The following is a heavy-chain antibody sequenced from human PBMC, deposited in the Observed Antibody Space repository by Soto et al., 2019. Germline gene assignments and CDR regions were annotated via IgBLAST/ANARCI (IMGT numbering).Heavy chain of an antibody. CDR3: ARIGTVLTLDDS. V-gene: IGHV3-48*03. CDR2: ISSGGSTI. D-gene: IGHD2-21*02. Sequence: GGSLRLSCVGSGFTFSTYEMQWVRQAPGKGLEWVSYISSGGSTIFYGESVKGRFTVSRDNDRSSLYLQMNSLRVEDSGVYYCARIGTVLTLDDSWGQGTLVTVSS. J-gene: IGHJ4*02. CDR1: GFTFSTYE.